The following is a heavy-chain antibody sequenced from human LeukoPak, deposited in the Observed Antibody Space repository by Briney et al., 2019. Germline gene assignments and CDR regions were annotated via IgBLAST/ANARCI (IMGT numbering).Heavy chain of an antibody. D-gene: IGHD3-10*01. CDR3: ASSTYYYGSLRLPYYYYMDV. V-gene: IGHV5-51*01. CDR1: GYSFTSYW. J-gene: IGHJ6*03. CDR2: IYPGDSDT. Sequence: GESLKISCKGSGYSFTSYWIGWVRQMPGKGLEWTGIIYPGDSDTRYSPSFQGQVTISADKSISTAYLQWSSLKASDTAMYYCASSTYYYGSLRLPYYYYMDVWGKGTTVTVSS.